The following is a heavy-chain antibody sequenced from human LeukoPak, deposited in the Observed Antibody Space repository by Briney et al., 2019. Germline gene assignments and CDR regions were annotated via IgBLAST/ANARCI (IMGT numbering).Heavy chain of an antibody. V-gene: IGHV4-39*07. CDR2: IYYSGST. CDR1: GGSISSSSYY. Sequence: PSETLSLTCTVSGGSISSSSYYWGWIRQPPGKGLEWIGSIYYSGSTYYNPSLKSRVTISVDTSKNQFSLKLSSVTAADTAVYYCARGPMDYYDSSGYPGGVDNWFDPWGQGTLVTVSS. D-gene: IGHD3-22*01. J-gene: IGHJ5*02. CDR3: ARGPMDYYDSSGYPGGVDNWFDP.